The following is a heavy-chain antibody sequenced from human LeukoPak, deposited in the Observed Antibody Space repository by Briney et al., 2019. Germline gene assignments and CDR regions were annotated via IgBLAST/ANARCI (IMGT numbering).Heavy chain of an antibody. CDR3: ARVGDSSGYRIFDY. D-gene: IGHD3-22*01. J-gene: IGHJ4*02. CDR1: GGSISSYY. CDR2: IYTSGST. V-gene: IGHV4-4*07. Sequence: SETLSLTCTVSGGSISSYYWSWIRQPAGKGLEWIGRIYTSGSTNYNPSLKSRVTMSVDTSKNQFSLKLSSVTAADTAVYYCARVGDSSGYRIFDYWGQGTLVTVSS.